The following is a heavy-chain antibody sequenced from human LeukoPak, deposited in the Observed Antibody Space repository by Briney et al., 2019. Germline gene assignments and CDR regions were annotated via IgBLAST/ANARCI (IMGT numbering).Heavy chain of an antibody. D-gene: IGHD3-16*01. Sequence: PGGSLRLSCAASGFTFSSYAMSWVRQAPGKGLEWVSGVSGSADSTYYADSVKGRFTISRDNSKNTLYLQMNSLRAEDTAVYYCAKREGGVKGHFDYWGQGTLVTVSS. CDR2: VSGSADST. J-gene: IGHJ4*02. CDR3: AKREGGVKGHFDY. V-gene: IGHV3-23*01. CDR1: GFTFSSYA.